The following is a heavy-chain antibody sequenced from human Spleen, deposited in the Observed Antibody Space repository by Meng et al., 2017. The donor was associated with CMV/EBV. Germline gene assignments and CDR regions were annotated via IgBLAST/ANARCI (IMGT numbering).Heavy chain of an antibody. CDR3: ARDQYQQLPDY. CDR1: GFTVSSNY. V-gene: IGHV3-53*01. CDR2: IYSGGST. D-gene: IGHD6-13*01. J-gene: IGHJ4*02. Sequence: EVQLVESGGGLIPPGGSLRLSCAASGFTVSSNYMSWVRQAPGKGLEWVSVIYSGGSTYYADSVKGRFTISRDNAKNSLYLQMNSLRAEDTAVYYCARDQYQQLPDYWGQRTLVTVSS.